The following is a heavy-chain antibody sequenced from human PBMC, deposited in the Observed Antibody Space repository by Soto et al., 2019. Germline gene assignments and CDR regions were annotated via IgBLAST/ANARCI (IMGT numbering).Heavy chain of an antibody. D-gene: IGHD6-19*01. J-gene: IGHJ4*02. V-gene: IGHV3-30*18. CDR2: ISYDGSNK. CDR1: GFTFSSYG. CDR3: AKVGQYSSGGHFDY. Sequence: QVQLVESGGGVVQPGRSLRLSCAASGFTFSSYGMHWVRQAPGKGLEWVAVISYDGSNKYYADSVKGRFTISRDNSKNTLYLQMNSLRAEDTAVYYCAKVGQYSSGGHFDYWGQGTLVTVS.